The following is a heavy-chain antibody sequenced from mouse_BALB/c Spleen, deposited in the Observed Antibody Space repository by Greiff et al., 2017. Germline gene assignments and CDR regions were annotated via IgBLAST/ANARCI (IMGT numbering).Heavy chain of an antibody. CDR2: ISSGSSTI. CDR3: ARRVGGLGAMDY. J-gene: IGHJ4*01. D-gene: IGHD2-4*01. V-gene: IGHV5-17*02. Sequence: EVKLVESGGGLVQPGGSLKLSCAASGFTFSSYGMHWVRQAPEKGLEWVAYISSGSSTIYYADTVKGRFTISRDNPKNTLFLQMTSLRSEDTAMYYCARRVGGLGAMDYWGQGTSVTVSS. CDR1: GFTFSSYG.